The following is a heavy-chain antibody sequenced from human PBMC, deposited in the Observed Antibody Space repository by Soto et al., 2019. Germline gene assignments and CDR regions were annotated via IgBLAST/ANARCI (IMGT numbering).Heavy chain of an antibody. V-gene: IGHV1-69*13. J-gene: IGHJ6*02. CDR2: IIPIFGTA. Sequence: SVTVSWKASGGTFSSYAISWVRQAPGQGLEWMGGIIPIFGTANYAQKFQGRVTITADESTSTAYMELSSLRSEDTAVYYCARVHSSGLYGMDVWGQGTTVTVSS. CDR1: GGTFSSYA. D-gene: IGHD6-19*01. CDR3: ARVHSSGLYGMDV.